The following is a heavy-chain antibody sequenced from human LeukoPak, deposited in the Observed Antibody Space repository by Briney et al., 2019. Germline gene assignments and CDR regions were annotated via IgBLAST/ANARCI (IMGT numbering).Heavy chain of an antibody. CDR1: GFTFSDYY. J-gene: IGHJ4*02. Sequence: PGGSLRLSCAASGFTFSDYYMSWIRQAPGKGLEWVSYISSSGSTIYYADSVKGRFTISRDNAKNSLYLQMNSLRAEDTAAYYCAPPVEVVVAANSNYWGQGTLVTVSS. CDR2: ISSSGSTI. V-gene: IGHV3-11*01. D-gene: IGHD2-15*01. CDR3: APPVEVVVAANSNY.